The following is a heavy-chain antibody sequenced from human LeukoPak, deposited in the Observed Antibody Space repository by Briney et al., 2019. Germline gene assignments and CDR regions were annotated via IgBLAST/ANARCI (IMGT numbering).Heavy chain of an antibody. Sequence: PGRSLRLSCAASGFAFSRFGMHWVRQAPGKGLEWVAVIWSDGNTKDYADSVKGRFTISRDNSKNTLYLQMNSLRAEDTAVYYCATDGGGSPSDFWGQGTLVTLSS. J-gene: IGHJ4*02. CDR1: GFAFSRFG. CDR3: ATDGGGSPSDF. D-gene: IGHD6-6*01. V-gene: IGHV3-33*01. CDR2: IWSDGNTK.